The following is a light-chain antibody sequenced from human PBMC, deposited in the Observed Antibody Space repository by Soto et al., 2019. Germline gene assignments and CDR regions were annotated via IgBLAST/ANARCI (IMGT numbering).Light chain of an antibody. J-gene: IGLJ2*01. CDR1: SSDVGGYNY. CDR2: DVS. Sequence: QSALTQPASVSGSPGQSITISCTGTSSDVGGYNYVSWYQHHPGKAPKLMIYDVSDRTSGISNRFSGFKSGNTASLTISALQAEDEADYYCSSYTTSSTVVFGGGTKLTVL. CDR3: SSYTTSSTVV. V-gene: IGLV2-14*03.